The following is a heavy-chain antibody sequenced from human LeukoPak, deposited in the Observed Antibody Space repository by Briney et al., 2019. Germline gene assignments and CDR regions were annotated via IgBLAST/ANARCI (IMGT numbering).Heavy chain of an antibody. V-gene: IGHV4-30-4*01. Sequence: SETLSLTCTVSGGSISSGDYYWSWIRQPPGKGLEWIGYIYYSGSTYYNPSLKSRVTISVDTSKNQFSLKLSSVTAADTAVYYCARAPVVTRLPLIDYWGQGTLVTVSS. CDR1: GGSISSGDYY. CDR3: ARAPVVTRLPLIDY. J-gene: IGHJ4*02. CDR2: IYYSGST. D-gene: IGHD2-21*02.